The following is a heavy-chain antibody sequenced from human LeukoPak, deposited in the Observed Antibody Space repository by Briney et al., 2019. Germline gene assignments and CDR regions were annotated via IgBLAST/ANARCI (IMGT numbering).Heavy chain of an antibody. V-gene: IGHV4-39*01. J-gene: IGHJ4*02. CDR2: IYYSGST. CDR3: ATRGRDGYNRALC. CDR1: GGSISSSSYY. D-gene: IGHD5-24*01. Sequence: SETLSLTCTVSGGSISSSSYYWGWIRQPPGKGLEWIGSIYYSGSTYYNPSFKSRVTISVDTSKNQFSLKLSSVTAADTAVYYCATRGRDGYNRALCWGQGTLVTVSS.